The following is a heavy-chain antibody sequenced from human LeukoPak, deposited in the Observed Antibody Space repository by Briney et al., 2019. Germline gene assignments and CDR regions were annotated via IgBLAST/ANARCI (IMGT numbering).Heavy chain of an antibody. CDR2: IYRGVST. Sequence: GGSLRLSCAASGFTVSSNYMSWVPQAPGKGLEWVSVIYRGVSTYYADPVKGRFTISRDNSKNTLYLQMNSLRAEETAVYYCARRLDFRANGEDVWGKGTTVTVSS. J-gene: IGHJ6*04. V-gene: IGHV3-53*01. D-gene: IGHD2/OR15-2a*01. CDR1: GFTVSSNY. CDR3: ARRLDFRANGEDV.